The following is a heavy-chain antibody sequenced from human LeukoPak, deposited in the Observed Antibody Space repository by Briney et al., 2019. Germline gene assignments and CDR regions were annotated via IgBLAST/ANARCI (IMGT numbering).Heavy chain of an antibody. D-gene: IGHD7-27*01. CDR2: ISGDGSRT. CDR3: ARPLGPSVDFDY. V-gene: IGHV3-74*01. Sequence: GGSLRLSCAASGFDFGAYEMNWVRQAPGKGLVWVSRISGDGSRTDYADSVKGRFTISRDNRKNTLYLQMNSLRAEDTAVYYCARPLGPSVDFDYWGQGTLVTVSS. CDR1: GFDFGAYE. J-gene: IGHJ4*02.